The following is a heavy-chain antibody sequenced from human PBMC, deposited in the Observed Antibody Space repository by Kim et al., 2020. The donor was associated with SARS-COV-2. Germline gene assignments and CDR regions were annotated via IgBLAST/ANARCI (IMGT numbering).Heavy chain of an antibody. CDR3: VRAGHYDSSGYLRDVDY. Sequence: GGSLRLSCAASGFTFSTYSMTWVRQAPGKGLEWVSYINGNSGIIHHADSVKGRFTISRENAKNSLFLQMNSLRADDTAVYYCVRAGHYDSSGYLRDVDY. D-gene: IGHD3-22*01. CDR2: INGNSGII. V-gene: IGHV3-48*04. J-gene: IGHJ4*01. CDR1: GFTFSTYS.